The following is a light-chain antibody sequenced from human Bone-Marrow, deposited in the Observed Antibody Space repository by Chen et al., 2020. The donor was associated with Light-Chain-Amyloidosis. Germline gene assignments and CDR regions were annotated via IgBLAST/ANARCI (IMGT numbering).Light chain of an antibody. J-gene: IGKJ1*01. V-gene: IGKV2-30*01. Sequence: DVVMNQSPLSLPVTLGQPASISCRSSQSLVYSDGNTYWNWFQQRPGQSPRRLIYKVSNRDSGVPDRFSGSGSGTDFTLKISRVEAEDVGVYYCMQSTHRPWTFGQGTKVEIK. CDR3: MQSTHRPWT. CDR1: QSLVYSDGNTY. CDR2: KVS.